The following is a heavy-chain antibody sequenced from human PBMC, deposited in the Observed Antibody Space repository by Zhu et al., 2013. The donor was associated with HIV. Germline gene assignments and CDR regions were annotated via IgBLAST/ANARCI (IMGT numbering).Heavy chain of an antibody. J-gene: IGHJ3*02. D-gene: IGHD1-26*01. V-gene: IGHV1-69*01. CDR2: IVPIFGTT. CDR1: GGTFSSYA. Sequence: QVQLVQSGAEVKKPGSSVKVSCKASGGTFSSYAISWVRQAPGQGLEWMGAIVPIFGTTDYAQRFQGRVTITADESTSTVYMELSSLRSDDTAMFYCARGRGSGRDASDIWGHGTMVTVSS. CDR3: ARGRGSGRDASDI.